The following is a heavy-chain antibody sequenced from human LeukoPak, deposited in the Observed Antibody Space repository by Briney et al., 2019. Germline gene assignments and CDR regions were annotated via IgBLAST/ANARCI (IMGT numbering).Heavy chain of an antibody. V-gene: IGHV1-18*01. CDR1: GYTFTTYG. D-gene: IGHD5-18*01. Sequence: ASVKVSCKASGYTFTTYGISWLRQAPGQGLEWMGCISTYNGDTNYAQKLQGRVTLTTDTSTSTVYMELRSLRSDDTAVYYCARRGSVDTPMSNWEWWYWGQGTLVTVSS. CDR2: ISTYNGDT. CDR3: ARRGSVDTPMSNWEWWY. J-gene: IGHJ4*02.